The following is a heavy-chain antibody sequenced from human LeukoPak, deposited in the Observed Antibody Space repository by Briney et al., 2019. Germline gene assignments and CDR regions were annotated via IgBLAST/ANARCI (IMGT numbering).Heavy chain of an antibody. D-gene: IGHD3-22*01. CDR3: ARGRSRYYYDSSGFYDY. V-gene: IGHV4-34*01. J-gene: IGHJ4*02. Sequence: PSETLSLTCAVYGGSFSGYYWSWIRQPPGKGLEWIGEINHSGSTNYNPSLKSRVTILVDTSKNQFSLKLSSVTAADTAVYYCARGRSRYYYDSSGFYDYWGQGTLVTVSS. CDR2: INHSGST. CDR1: GGSFSGYY.